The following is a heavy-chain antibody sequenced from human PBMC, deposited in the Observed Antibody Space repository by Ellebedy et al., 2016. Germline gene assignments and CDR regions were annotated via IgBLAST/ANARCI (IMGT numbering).Heavy chain of an antibody. Sequence: SVKVSCXASGGTFSSYAISWVRQAPGQGLEWMGGIIPIFGTANYAQKFQGRVTITADKSTSTAYMELSSLRSEDTAVYYCASGPHCSSTSCYLISWFDPWGQGTLVTVSS. J-gene: IGHJ5*02. CDR2: IIPIFGTA. CDR1: GGTFSSYA. CDR3: ASGPHCSSTSCYLISWFDP. V-gene: IGHV1-69*06. D-gene: IGHD2-2*01.